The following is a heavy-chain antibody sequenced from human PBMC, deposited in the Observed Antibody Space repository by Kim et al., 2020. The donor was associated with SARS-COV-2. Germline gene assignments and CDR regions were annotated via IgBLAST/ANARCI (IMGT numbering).Heavy chain of an antibody. D-gene: IGHD5-18*01. Sequence: GGSLRLSCTASGFTFGDYAMTWVRQAPGKGLEWVGFIRDKADGGTTQYAASVKGRFTISRDDSKSIAYLQMNSLKTADTALYYCSRGLQLDSWGQGTLVTVSS. J-gene: IGHJ4*02. V-gene: IGHV3-49*04. CDR3: SRGLQLDS. CDR1: GFTFGDYA. CDR2: IRDKADGGTT.